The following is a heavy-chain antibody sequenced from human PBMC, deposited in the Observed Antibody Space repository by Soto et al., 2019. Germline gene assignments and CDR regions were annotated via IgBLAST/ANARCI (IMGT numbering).Heavy chain of an antibody. CDR1: GFTFSSYW. Sequence: GGSLRLSCAASGFTFSSYWMHWVRQAPGKGLVWVSRINSDGSSISYADSVKGRFTISRDNAKNTLYLQMNSLRAEDTAVYYCARGSSTLSNWFDPWGQGTLVTVSS. D-gene: IGHD6-13*01. CDR2: INSDGSSI. CDR3: ARGSSTLSNWFDP. V-gene: IGHV3-74*01. J-gene: IGHJ5*02.